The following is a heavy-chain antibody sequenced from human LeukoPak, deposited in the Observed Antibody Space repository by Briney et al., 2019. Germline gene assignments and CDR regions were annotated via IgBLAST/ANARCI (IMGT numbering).Heavy chain of an antibody. J-gene: IGHJ4*02. CDR1: GFTFSSYG. Sequence: PTGGSLRLSCAASGFTFSSYGMHWVRQAPGKGLEWVAVIWYDGSNKYYADSVKGRFTISRDNSKNTLYPQMNSLRAEDTAVYYCAAVEVVAASFSNYWGQGTLVTVSS. V-gene: IGHV3-33*01. CDR2: IWYDGSNK. D-gene: IGHD2-15*01. CDR3: AAVEVVAASFSNY.